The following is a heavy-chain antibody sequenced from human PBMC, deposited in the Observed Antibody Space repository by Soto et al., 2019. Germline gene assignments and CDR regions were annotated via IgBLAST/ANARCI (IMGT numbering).Heavy chain of an antibody. Sequence: QVQLQGSGPGLVKPSETLSLTCTVSGGSISSYYWSWIRQPPGKGLEWIGYIYYSGSTNYNPSLQSRVTISVDTSKNQFSLKLSSVTAADTAVYYCARAMRGSYLRYFDYWGQGTLVTVSS. CDR1: GGSISSYY. CDR2: IYYSGST. V-gene: IGHV4-59*01. D-gene: IGHD1-26*01. J-gene: IGHJ4*02. CDR3: ARAMRGSYLRYFDY.